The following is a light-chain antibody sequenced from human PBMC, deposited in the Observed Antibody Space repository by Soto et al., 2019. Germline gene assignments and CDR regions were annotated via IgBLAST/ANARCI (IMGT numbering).Light chain of an antibody. CDR2: QAS. J-gene: IGKJ1*01. V-gene: IGKV1-5*03. CDR3: RQYNSYSRT. Sequence: DIQMTQSPSTLSASVGDRVTITCRASQSISSWLAWYQQKPWKAPNLLIYQASSLESGVPSRFSGSGSGTEFTLTISSLQPDEFATYYCRQYNSYSRTFGQGTKVEI. CDR1: QSISSW.